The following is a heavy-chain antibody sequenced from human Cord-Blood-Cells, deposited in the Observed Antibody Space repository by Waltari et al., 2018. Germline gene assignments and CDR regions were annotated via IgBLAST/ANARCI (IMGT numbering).Heavy chain of an antibody. V-gene: IGHV1-69*02. Sequence: QVQLVQSGAAVKKPGSSVKVSCKASGGTFRSHTTSWVRQAPGQGLEWMGRIIPILGIAHDAQKFQGRVTITADKSTSTAYMELSSLRSEDTAVYYCARSGGGVAGAFDIWGQGTMVTVSS. CDR3: ARSGGGVAGAFDI. J-gene: IGHJ3*02. D-gene: IGHD6-19*01. CDR2: IIPILGIA. CDR1: GGTFRSHT.